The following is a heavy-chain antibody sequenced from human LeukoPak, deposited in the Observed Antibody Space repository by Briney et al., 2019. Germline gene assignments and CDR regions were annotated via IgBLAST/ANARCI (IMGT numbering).Heavy chain of an antibody. Sequence: GSLRLSCAASGFTFSSSAMNWVRQAPGKGLEWVSDNGGSGDYTNYADSVKGRFTISRDNPKNTLYLKMHSLSAEDMAIDSCVRARGGHNAFDIWGQGTVVTVSS. CDR3: VRARGGHNAFDI. V-gene: IGHV3-23*01. D-gene: IGHD3-16*01. J-gene: IGHJ3*02. CDR1: GFTFSSSA. CDR2: NGGSGDYT.